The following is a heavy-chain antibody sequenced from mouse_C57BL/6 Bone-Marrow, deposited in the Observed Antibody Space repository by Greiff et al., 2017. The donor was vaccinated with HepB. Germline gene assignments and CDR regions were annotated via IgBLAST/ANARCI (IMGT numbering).Heavy chain of an antibody. V-gene: IGHV1-62-2*01. CDR2: FYPGSGSI. CDR3: ARHEVSDYDEWAWFAY. D-gene: IGHD2-4*01. J-gene: IGHJ3*01. CDR1: GYNFTEYT. Sequence: QVQLQQSGAELVKPGASVKLSCKASGYNFTEYTIHWVKQRSGQGLEWIGWFYPGSGSIKYNEKFKDKATLNADKSSSKVSMELSRLTSVDSSVYFCARHEVSDYDEWAWFAYWGQGTLVTVSA.